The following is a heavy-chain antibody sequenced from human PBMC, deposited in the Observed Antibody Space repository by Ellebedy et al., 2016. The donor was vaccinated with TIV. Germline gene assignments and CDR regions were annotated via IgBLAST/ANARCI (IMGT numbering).Heavy chain of an antibody. Sequence: GESLKISCTASGFTFGDYAMSWFRQAPGKGLEWVGFIRSKAYGGTTEYAASVKGRFTISRDDSKSIAYLQMNSLKTKDTAVYYCTLEYGYYYYGMDVWGQGTTVTVSS. D-gene: IGHD4-17*01. CDR2: IRSKAYGGTT. J-gene: IGHJ6*02. CDR3: TLEYGYYYYGMDV. CDR1: GFTFGDYA. V-gene: IGHV3-49*03.